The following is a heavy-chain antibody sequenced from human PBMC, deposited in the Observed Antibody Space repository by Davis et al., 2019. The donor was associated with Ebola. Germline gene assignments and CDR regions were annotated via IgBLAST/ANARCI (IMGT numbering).Heavy chain of an antibody. CDR3: ARDKGWLQSSYFDY. CDR2: INHSGST. D-gene: IGHD5-24*01. V-gene: IGHV4-34*01. J-gene: IGHJ4*02. CDR1: GGSFNDYY. Sequence: SETLSLTCGVFGGSFNDYYWSWIRQPPGKGLEWIGEINHSGSTNYNPSLKSRVTISVDKSKNQFSLKLSSVTAADTAVYYCARDKGWLQSSYFDYWGQGTLVTVSS.